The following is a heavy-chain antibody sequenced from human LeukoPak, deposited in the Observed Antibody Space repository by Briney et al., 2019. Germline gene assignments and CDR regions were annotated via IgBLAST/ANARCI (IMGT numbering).Heavy chain of an antibody. CDR1: GGTFRSYA. Sequence: GASVTVSFKASGGTFRSYAISWVRQAPGQGLEWMGRIIPILGIANYAQKFQGRVTITADKSTSTAYMELSSLRSADTAVYYCAADIVVVAAASRAAAGADYWGQGTLVTVSS. J-gene: IGHJ4*02. D-gene: IGHD2-2*01. CDR3: AADIVVVAAASRAAAGADY. CDR2: IIPILGIA. V-gene: IGHV1-69*04.